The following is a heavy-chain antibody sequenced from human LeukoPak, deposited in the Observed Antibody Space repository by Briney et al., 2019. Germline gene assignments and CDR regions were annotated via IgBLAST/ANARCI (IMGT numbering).Heavy chain of an antibody. Sequence: GGSLRLSCAASGFTFSSYGMHWVRQAPGKGLEWVAFIRYDGSNKYYADSAKGRFTISRDNSKNTLYLQMNSLRAEDTAVYYCAMGARYFKYYFDYWGQGTLVTVSS. V-gene: IGHV3-30*02. D-gene: IGHD2/OR15-2a*01. CDR2: IRYDGSNK. J-gene: IGHJ4*02. CDR3: AMGARYFKYYFDY. CDR1: GFTFSSYG.